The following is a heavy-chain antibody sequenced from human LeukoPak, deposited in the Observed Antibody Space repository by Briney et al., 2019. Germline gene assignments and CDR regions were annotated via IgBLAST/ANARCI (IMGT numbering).Heavy chain of an antibody. CDR2: IYSDGRT. D-gene: IGHD2-8*01. CDR3: ARDQSYGMFDY. Sequence: GGSLRLSCVVSGFSVSSNCMTWVRQAPGKGLEWVSVIYSDGRTYYSDSVKGRFTISRDNSENTLYLQMNSLRAEDTAVYYCARDQSYGMFDYWGQGTLVTVSS. CDR1: GFSVSSNC. V-gene: IGHV3-53*01. J-gene: IGHJ4*02.